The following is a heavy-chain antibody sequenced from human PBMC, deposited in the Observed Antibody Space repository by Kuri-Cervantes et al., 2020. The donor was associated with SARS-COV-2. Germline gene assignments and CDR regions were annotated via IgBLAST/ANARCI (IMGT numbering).Heavy chain of an antibody. Sequence: SETLSLTCTVSGGSISSYYWSWIRQPPGKGLEWIGYIYYSGSTNYNPSLKSRVTISVDTSKNQFSLKLSSVTAADTAVYYCARHAAESSSWLTEDWFDPWGQGNQVNGSS. D-gene: IGHD6-13*01. CDR2: IYYSGST. J-gene: IGHJ5*02. CDR3: ARHAAESSSWLTEDWFDP. CDR1: GGSISSYY. V-gene: IGHV4-59*08.